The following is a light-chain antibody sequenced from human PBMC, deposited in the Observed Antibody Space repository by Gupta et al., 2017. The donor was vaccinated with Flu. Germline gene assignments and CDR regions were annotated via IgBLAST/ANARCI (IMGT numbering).Light chain of an antibody. CDR2: LGS. J-gene: IGKJ2*01. CDR3: RQPLHNPQFT. V-gene: IGKV2-28*01. Sequence: DIVMTQSPLSLPVTPGEPASISCRSSQSLLHSNGYNYLDWYLQKPGHAPQLLIYLGSNRASGVPDRFSGSGYGTDFTLKISRGEAEDVGVYYCRQPLHNPQFTFGQGTKVDIK. CDR1: QSLLHSNGYNY.